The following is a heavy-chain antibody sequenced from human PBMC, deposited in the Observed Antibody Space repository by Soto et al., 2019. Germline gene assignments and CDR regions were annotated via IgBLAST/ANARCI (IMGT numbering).Heavy chain of an antibody. CDR1: GGSVSSSSYY. Sequence: QVQLQESGPGLVKPSETLSLTCTVSGGSVSSSSYYWSWIRQPPGKGLEWIGNIYYRGSTKYNPSLQSRVTISVDTSKNQFSLKLSSVTAADTAMYYCARDFEVRPPYGNYDYRMDVWGQGTTVTVS. CDR2: IYYRGST. D-gene: IGHD3-10*01. V-gene: IGHV4-61*01. J-gene: IGHJ6*02. CDR3: ARDFEVRPPYGNYDYRMDV.